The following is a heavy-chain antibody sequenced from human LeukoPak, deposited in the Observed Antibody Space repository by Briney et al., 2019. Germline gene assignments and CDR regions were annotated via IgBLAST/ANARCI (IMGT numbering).Heavy chain of an antibody. CDR3: ARGTGRFGELFPNWFDP. Sequence: SETLSLTCTVSGGSISSYYWSWIRQPPGKGLEWIGYTYYSGSTNYNPSLKSRVTISVDTSKNQFSLKLSSVTAADTAVYYCARGTGRFGELFPNWFDPWGQGTLVTVSS. CDR1: GGSISSYY. CDR2: TYYSGST. V-gene: IGHV4-59*01. J-gene: IGHJ5*02. D-gene: IGHD3-10*01.